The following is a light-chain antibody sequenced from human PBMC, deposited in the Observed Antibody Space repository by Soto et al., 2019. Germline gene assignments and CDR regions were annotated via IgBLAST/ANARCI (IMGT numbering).Light chain of an antibody. CDR2: GAS. J-gene: IGKJ1*01. CDR3: QQYGSSPPWT. V-gene: IGKV3-20*01. Sequence: EIVLTQSPGTLSLSPGERATLSCRASQSVSSSYLAWYQQKPGQAPRLLIYGASRRATGIPDRFSGRGSGTGFLLPISRLEPEDFAVYYCQQYGSSPPWTFGQGTKVEI. CDR1: QSVSSSY.